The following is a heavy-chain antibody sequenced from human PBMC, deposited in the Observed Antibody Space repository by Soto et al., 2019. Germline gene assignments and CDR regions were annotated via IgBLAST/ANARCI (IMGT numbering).Heavy chain of an antibody. CDR1: GFTFSSYA. CDR2: ISYDGSNK. J-gene: IGHJ6*02. CDR3: ARDMGGNPYYYGMDV. V-gene: IGHV3-30-3*01. D-gene: IGHD2-15*01. Sequence: QVQLVESGGGVVQPGRSLRLSCAASGFTFSSYAMHWVRQAPGKGLEWVAVISYDGSNKYYADSVKGRFTISRDNSKNTLYLQMNSLRAEDTAVYYCARDMGGNPYYYGMDVWGQGTTVTVSS.